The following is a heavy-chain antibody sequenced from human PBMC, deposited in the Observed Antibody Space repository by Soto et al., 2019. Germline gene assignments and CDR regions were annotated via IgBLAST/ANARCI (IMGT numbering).Heavy chain of an antibody. Sequence: EVQLVESGGGLVKPGGSLRLCCAASGFTFSSYSMNWVRQAPGKGLEWVSSISSSSSYIYYADSVKGRFTISRDNAKNSLYLQMNSLGAEDMAVYYCPGPGEYCSSTSCYSGSLTPYYYYYYMDVWGKGTTVTVAS. V-gene: IGHV3-21*01. CDR1: GFTFSSYS. J-gene: IGHJ6*03. CDR2: ISSSSSYI. CDR3: PGPGEYCSSTSCYSGSLTPYYYYYYMDV. D-gene: IGHD2-2*01.